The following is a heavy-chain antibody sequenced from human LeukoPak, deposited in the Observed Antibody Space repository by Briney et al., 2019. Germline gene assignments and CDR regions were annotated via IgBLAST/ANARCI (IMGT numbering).Heavy chain of an antibody. D-gene: IGHD3-10*01. Sequence: PGGSLRLSCAASGFTFSSFWMHWVRQAPGKGLVWVSRINSDGSSTSYADSVKGRFAISRDNAKNTLYLQMNSLRAEDTAVYYCGREWRGGGDYWGQGTLVTVSS. V-gene: IGHV3-74*01. J-gene: IGHJ4*02. CDR2: INSDGSST. CDR3: GREWRGGGDY. CDR1: GFTFSSFW.